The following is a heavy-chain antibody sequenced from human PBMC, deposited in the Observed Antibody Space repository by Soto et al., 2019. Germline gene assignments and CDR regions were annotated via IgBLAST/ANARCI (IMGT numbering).Heavy chain of an antibody. CDR1: GFTFSSYG. CDR3: ARDRDSGSYPDAFDI. Sequence: PGGSLRLSCAASGFTFSSYGMHWVRQAPGKGLEWVAVIWYDGSNKYYADSVKGRFTISRDNSKNTLYLQMNSLRAEDTAVYYCARDRDSGSYPDAFDIWGQGTMVTVSS. V-gene: IGHV3-33*01. CDR2: IWYDGSNK. J-gene: IGHJ3*02. D-gene: IGHD1-26*01.